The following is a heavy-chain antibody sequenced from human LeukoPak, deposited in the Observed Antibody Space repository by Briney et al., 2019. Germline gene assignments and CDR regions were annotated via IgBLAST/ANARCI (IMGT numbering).Heavy chain of an antibody. Sequence: SETLSLTCTVSGGSISGDYWSWIRQPPGKGLEWIGYINYDGSTNYNRSVKRRVTMSVDTSRNQFTLKLTSVTAADTAVYYCARDFISAFSESHSHLDPWGQGTLVTVSS. CDR1: GGSISGDY. J-gene: IGHJ5*02. D-gene: IGHD3-3*02. V-gene: IGHV4-59*01. CDR3: ARDFISAFSESHSHLDP. CDR2: INYDGST.